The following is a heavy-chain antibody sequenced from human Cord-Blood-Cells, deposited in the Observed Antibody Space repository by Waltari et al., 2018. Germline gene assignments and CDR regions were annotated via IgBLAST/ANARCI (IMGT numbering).Heavy chain of an antibody. Sequence: QVQLQQWGAGLLKPSETLSLTCAVYGGSFSGYYWRWIRQFPGKGLEWIGEINHSGSTNYNPSLKSRVTISVDTSKNQFSLKLSSVTAADTAVYYCARGGSVAGNHYYYGMDVWGQGTTVTVSS. D-gene: IGHD6-19*01. V-gene: IGHV4-34*01. CDR1: GGSFSGYY. CDR2: INHSGST. J-gene: IGHJ6*02. CDR3: ARGGSVAGNHYYYGMDV.